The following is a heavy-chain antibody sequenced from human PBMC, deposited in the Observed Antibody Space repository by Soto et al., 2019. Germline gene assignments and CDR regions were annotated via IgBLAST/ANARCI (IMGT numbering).Heavy chain of an antibody. CDR1: GDPFSNYD. CDR3: ARGRNGMDV. CDR2: MNPNSGNT. J-gene: IGHJ6*02. Sequence: QVQLVQSGAEMKKPGASVKVSCKASGDPFSNYDMKWVRQATGQGLEWMGWMNPNSGNTGYARKFQGRVTMTRNTSITTVYMELSSLRSEDTAVYYCARGRNGMDVWGQGTTVTVSS. V-gene: IGHV1-8*01.